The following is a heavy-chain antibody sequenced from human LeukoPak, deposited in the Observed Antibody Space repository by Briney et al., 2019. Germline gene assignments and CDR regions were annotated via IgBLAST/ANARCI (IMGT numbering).Heavy chain of an antibody. J-gene: IGHJ4*02. CDR3: ARVDSGSYWGYFDY. V-gene: IGHV4-39*01. D-gene: IGHD1-26*01. CDR2: IYYSGNT. Sequence: SETLSLTCTVSGVSISSSNSYWGWIRQPPGKGLEWIGSIYYSGNTYYNASLKSQVSISIDTSKNQFSLRLTSVTAADTAVYYCARVDSGSYWGYFDYWGQGTLVTVSS. CDR1: GVSISSSNSY.